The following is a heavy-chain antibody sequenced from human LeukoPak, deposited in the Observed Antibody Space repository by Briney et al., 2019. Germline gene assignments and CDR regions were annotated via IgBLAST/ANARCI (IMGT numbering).Heavy chain of an antibody. Sequence: GGSLRLSCAASGFTFRSYEMNWVRQAPGKGLGWVSYISSSGSTRYYADSVKGRFTISRDNAENSLYLQMSSLRAEDTAVYYCARTSSGWLYNWFDPWGQGTLVTVSS. CDR3: ARTSSGWLYNWFDP. CDR2: ISSSGSTR. CDR1: GFTFRSYE. D-gene: IGHD6-19*01. J-gene: IGHJ5*02. V-gene: IGHV3-48*03.